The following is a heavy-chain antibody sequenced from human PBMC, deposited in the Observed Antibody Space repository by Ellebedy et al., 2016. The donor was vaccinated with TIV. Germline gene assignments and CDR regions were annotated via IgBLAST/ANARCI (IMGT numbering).Heavy chain of an antibody. CDR2: IYYSGST. D-gene: IGHD1-26*01. V-gene: IGHV4-59*12. J-gene: IGHJ4*02. CDR1: GGSISSYY. Sequence: MPGGSLRLSCTVSGGSISSYYWSRIRQPPGKGLEWIGYIYYSGSTNYNPSLKSRVTISVDTSKNQFSLKMSSVTAAETAVYYCARGLRGSYDYWGQGTLVTVSS. CDR3: ARGLRGSYDY.